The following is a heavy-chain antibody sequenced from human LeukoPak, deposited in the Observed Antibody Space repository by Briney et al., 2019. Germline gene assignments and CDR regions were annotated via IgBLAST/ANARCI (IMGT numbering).Heavy chain of an antibody. Sequence: PGGSLRLSCAASGFTFSSYAMSWVRQAPGKGLEWVSTISGSGGNTYYADSVKGRFTISRDNSKNTLYLQMNSLRAEDTAVYYCAKDYCISTSCYWFDPWGQGTLVTVSS. CDR3: AKDYCISTSCYWFDP. V-gene: IGHV3-23*01. CDR2: ISGSGGNT. CDR1: GFTFSSYA. D-gene: IGHD2-2*01. J-gene: IGHJ5*02.